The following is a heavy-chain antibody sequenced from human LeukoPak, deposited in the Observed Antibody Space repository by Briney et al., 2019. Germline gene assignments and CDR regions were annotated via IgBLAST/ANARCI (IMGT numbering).Heavy chain of an antibody. J-gene: IGHJ5*02. V-gene: IGHV4-34*01. CDR3: ARHRCSGGSCYPMNWFDP. CDR2: INHSGST. Sequence: SETLSLTCAVYGGSFSGYYWSWIRQPPGKGLEWIGEINHSGSTDYNPSLKSRVTISVDTSKNQFSLKLSSVTAADTAVYYCARHRCSGGSCYPMNWFDPWGQGTLVTVSS. D-gene: IGHD2-15*01. CDR1: GGSFSGYY.